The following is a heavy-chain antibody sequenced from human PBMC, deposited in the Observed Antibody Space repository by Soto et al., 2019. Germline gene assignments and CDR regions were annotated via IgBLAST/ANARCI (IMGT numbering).Heavy chain of an antibody. Sequence: GGSLRLSCAASGFTFDDYATHWVRQAPGKGLEWVSGISWNSGSIGYADSVKGRFTISRDNAKNSLYLQMNSLRAEDTALYYCAKDRYYGSGSYYDYWGQGTLVTVSS. CDR2: ISWNSGSI. CDR3: AKDRYYGSGSYYDY. V-gene: IGHV3-9*01. CDR1: GFTFDDYA. D-gene: IGHD3-10*01. J-gene: IGHJ4*02.